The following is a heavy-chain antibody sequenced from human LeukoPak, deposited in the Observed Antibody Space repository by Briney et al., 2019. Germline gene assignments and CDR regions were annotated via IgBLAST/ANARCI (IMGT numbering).Heavy chain of an antibody. Sequence: TGGSLRLSCAASGFTFRSYTMNWLRQAPGKGLEWVSSISRSSRYIYYTDSVRGRFTISRDNAGKSLYLQMNSLRAEDTAVYYCARVNGSTSAHYDSSGFQRYYFDYWGQGTLATVSS. CDR3: ARVNGSTSAHYDSSGFQRYYFDY. CDR2: ISRSSRYI. D-gene: IGHD3-22*01. V-gene: IGHV3-21*01. J-gene: IGHJ4*02. CDR1: GFTFRSYT.